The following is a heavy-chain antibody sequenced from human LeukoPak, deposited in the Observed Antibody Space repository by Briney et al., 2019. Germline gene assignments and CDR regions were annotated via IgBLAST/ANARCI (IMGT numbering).Heavy chain of an antibody. J-gene: IGHJ3*01. V-gene: IGHV3-23*01. CDR3: AKDIQLST. D-gene: IGHD5-24*01. CDR2: IASSGLNT. CDR1: GFMFRDAA. Sequence: GGSLRLSCAASGFMFRDAAMTWVRQAPGKGLEWVSLIASSGLNTYYADSVKGRFTISRDNSKNTLSLQMNSLRVEDTAIYYCAKDIQLSTWGLGTLVAVSS.